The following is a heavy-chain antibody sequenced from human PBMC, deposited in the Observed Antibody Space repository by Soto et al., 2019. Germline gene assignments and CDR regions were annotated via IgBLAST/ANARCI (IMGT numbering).Heavy chain of an antibody. Sequence: QVQLQQWGAGLLKPSETLSLTCAVYGGSFSGYYWTWIRQPPGTGLEWIGEINHSGSTNYNPSLKXRVTISVDTSKNQFSLKLTSVTAADTAVYYCARDKSTGLFDYWGQGTLVTVSS. CDR3: ARDKSTGLFDY. J-gene: IGHJ4*02. CDR1: GGSFSGYY. V-gene: IGHV4-34*01. D-gene: IGHD2-8*02. CDR2: INHSGST.